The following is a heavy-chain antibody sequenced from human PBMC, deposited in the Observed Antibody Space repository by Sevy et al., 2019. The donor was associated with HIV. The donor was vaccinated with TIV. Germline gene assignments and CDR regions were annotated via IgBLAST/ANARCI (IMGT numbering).Heavy chain of an antibody. J-gene: IGHJ5*02. D-gene: IGHD1-1*01. Sequence: SETLSLTCSVSGGSLITTNYYWAWLRQSPGKGLESIASIYYSWSTYYDPSLKARVTVSVDTSRSQFSLILNSVTAADTSVYYCAAHEGVTISEARFDPWGQGTLVTVSS. V-gene: IGHV4-39*01. CDR3: AAHEGVTISEARFDP. CDR1: GGSLITTNYY. CDR2: IYYSWST.